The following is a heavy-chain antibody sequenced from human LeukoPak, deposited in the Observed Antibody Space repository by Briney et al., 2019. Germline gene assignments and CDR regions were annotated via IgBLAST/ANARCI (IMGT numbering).Heavy chain of an antibody. CDR2: FDPEDGET. CDR3: ATAPQDWNYFFDY. CDR1: GYTLTELS. D-gene: IGHD1-7*01. V-gene: IGHV1-24*01. J-gene: IGHJ4*02. Sequence: ASVKVSCKVSGYTLTELSMHWVRQAPGKGLEWMGGFDPEDGETIYAQKFQGRVTMTEDTSTDTAYMELSNLRSEDTAVYYCATAPQDWNYFFDYWGQGTLVTVSS.